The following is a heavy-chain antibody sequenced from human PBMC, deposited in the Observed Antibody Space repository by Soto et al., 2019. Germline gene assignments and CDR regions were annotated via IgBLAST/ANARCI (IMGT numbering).Heavy chain of an antibody. V-gene: IGHV3-48*01. Sequence: QLVESGGGLVQPGGSLRLSCAASGFTFSSHTMNWVRQAPGKGPEWVPYISSTSGTIYYADSVKGRFSTSRDNAKNSLYLQMNSLRVEDTAVYYCARRENGDLRDYYYGMDVWGQGTTVTVSS. D-gene: IGHD4-17*01. CDR2: ISSTSGTI. CDR3: ARRENGDLRDYYYGMDV. J-gene: IGHJ6*02. CDR1: GFTFSSHT.